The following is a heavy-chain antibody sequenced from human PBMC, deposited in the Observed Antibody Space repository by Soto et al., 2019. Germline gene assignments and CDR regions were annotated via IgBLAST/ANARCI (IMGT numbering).Heavy chain of an antibody. D-gene: IGHD3-10*01. CDR1: GYTFTSYG. Sequence: ASVKVSCKASGYTFTSYGISWVRQAPGQGLEWMGWISAYNGNTNYAQKLQGRVTMTTDTSTSTAYMELRSLRSDDTAVYYCARDPYYYGSGSPKWFDPWGQGTQVTVSS. V-gene: IGHV1-18*01. CDR3: ARDPYYYGSGSPKWFDP. CDR2: ISAYNGNT. J-gene: IGHJ5*02.